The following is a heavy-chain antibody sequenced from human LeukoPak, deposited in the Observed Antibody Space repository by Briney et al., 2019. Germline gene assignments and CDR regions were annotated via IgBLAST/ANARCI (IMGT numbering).Heavy chain of an antibody. J-gene: IGHJ5*02. Sequence: SETLSLTCTVSGGSTSVYYWSWIRQPPGKGLEWIGHIYYSGSTNYNPSLKSRVTISVDTSKSQFSLKLSSVTAADTAVYYCARLSKGYGSGSSLINWFDPWGQGTLVTVSS. CDR1: GGSTSVYY. V-gene: IGHV4-59*08. D-gene: IGHD3-10*01. CDR2: IYYSGST. CDR3: ARLSKGYGSGSSLINWFDP.